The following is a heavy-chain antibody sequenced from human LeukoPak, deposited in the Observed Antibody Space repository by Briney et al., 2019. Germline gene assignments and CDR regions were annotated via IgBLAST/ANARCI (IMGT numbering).Heavy chain of an antibody. CDR2: ISAYNGNT. V-gene: IGHV1-18*01. D-gene: IGHD6-19*01. Sequence: ASVKVSCKASGYTFTSYGISWVRQAPGQGLEWMGWISAYNGNTNYAQKLQGRVTMTTDTSTSTAYMELRSLRSDDTAVYYCARAPPRGLWLVRGYYFDYWGQGTLVTVSS. CDR1: GYTFTSYG. J-gene: IGHJ4*02. CDR3: ARAPPRGLWLVRGYYFDY.